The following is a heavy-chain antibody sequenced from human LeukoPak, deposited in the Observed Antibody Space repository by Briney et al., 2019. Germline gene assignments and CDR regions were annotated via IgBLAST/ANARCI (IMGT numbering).Heavy chain of an antibody. CDR1: GFTFGDYA. CDR3: TRDANYGDYSFDY. CDR2: IRSKVSGGTA. V-gene: IGHV3-49*03. Sequence: PGGSLRLSCAVSGFTFGDYAMSWFRQAPGKGLEWVGFIRSKVSGGTAEYAASVKGRFTISRDDSDRIAYLQMNFLKTEDTALYYCTRDANYGDYSFDYWGPGTMVTVSS. J-gene: IGHJ4*02. D-gene: IGHD4-17*01.